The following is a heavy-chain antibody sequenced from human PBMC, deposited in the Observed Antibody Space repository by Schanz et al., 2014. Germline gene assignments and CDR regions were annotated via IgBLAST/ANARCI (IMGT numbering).Heavy chain of an antibody. CDR3: ARVKYCAITRCYRTEAEGIYYMDV. D-gene: IGHD2-2*01. V-gene: IGHV3-7*05. CDR1: GFTFSDYW. J-gene: IGHJ6*03. Sequence: EVQLVESGGGLVKPGGFLRLSCTASGFTFSDYWMSWVRQAPGKGPEWVANIKHDGSEKYYVDSVKGRFTISRDNAKNSLFLQMNSLRPEDTAVYYCARVKYCAITRCYRTEAEGIYYMDVWGKGTTVTVSS. CDR2: IKHDGSEK.